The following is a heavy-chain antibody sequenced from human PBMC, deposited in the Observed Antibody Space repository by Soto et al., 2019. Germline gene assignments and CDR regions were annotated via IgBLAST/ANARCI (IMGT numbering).Heavy chain of an antibody. CDR1: GFTFSSYE. J-gene: IGHJ6*02. Sequence: GGSLRLSCAASGFTFSSYEMNWVRQAPGEGLEWVSYISSSGSTIYYADSVKGRFTISRDNAKNSLYLQMNSLRAEDTAVYYCARSYGSGRLGYYYYGMDVWGQGTTVTVSS. CDR2: ISSSGSTI. D-gene: IGHD3-10*01. V-gene: IGHV3-48*03. CDR3: ARSYGSGRLGYYYYGMDV.